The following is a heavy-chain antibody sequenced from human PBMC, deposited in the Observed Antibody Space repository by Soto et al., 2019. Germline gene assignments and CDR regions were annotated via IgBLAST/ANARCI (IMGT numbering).Heavy chain of an antibody. Sequence: QVQLVQSGAEVKKPGSSVKFSCKASGGTFSSYAISWVRHAPGQGLAWMGGIIPIFGTANYAQKFQGRVTITADKSTSTAYMELSSLRSEDTAVYYCARGQMATTVYYYYGMDVWGQGTTVTVSS. CDR3: ARGQMATTVYYYYGMDV. V-gene: IGHV1-69*06. CDR1: GGTFSSYA. J-gene: IGHJ6*02. CDR2: IIPIFGTA. D-gene: IGHD5-12*01.